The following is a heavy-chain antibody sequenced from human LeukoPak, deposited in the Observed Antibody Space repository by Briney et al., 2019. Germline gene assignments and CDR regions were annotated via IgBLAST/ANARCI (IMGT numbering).Heavy chain of an antibody. CDR3: ASPGIAVAGTVLEDTSFDY. CDR2: IIPTLGTA. J-gene: IGHJ4*02. Sequence: SVKVSCKASGGTFSSYAISWVRQAPGQGLEWMGGIIPTLGTANYAQKFQGRVTITTDESTSTAYMELSSLRSEDTAVYYCASPGIAVAGTVLEDTSFDYWGQGTLVTVSS. D-gene: IGHD6-19*01. CDR1: GGTFSSYA. V-gene: IGHV1-69*05.